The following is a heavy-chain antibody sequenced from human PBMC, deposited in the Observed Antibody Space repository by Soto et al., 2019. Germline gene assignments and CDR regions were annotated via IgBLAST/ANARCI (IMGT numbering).Heavy chain of an antibody. D-gene: IGHD3-3*01. Sequence: GGSLRLSCTAYGFTFSTSAMSWVRQPPGRGLEWVSGISGSGAGTYYADSVKGRFTISRDNSKNTLYLQMSGLRAEDAAVYYCAKGPTVFGAVISFDYYYGMYVWGQGTPVTVSS. CDR2: ISGSGAGT. CDR1: GFTFSTSA. J-gene: IGHJ6*02. CDR3: AKGPTVFGAVISFDYYYGMYV. V-gene: IGHV3-23*01.